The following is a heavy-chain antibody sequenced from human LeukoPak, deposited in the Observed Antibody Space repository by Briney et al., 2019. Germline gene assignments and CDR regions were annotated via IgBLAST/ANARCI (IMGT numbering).Heavy chain of an antibody. V-gene: IGHV1-18*01. CDR1: GYTFTSYG. J-gene: IGHJ3*02. CDR2: ISAYNGNT. D-gene: IGHD6-19*01. Sequence: GASVKVSCKASGYTFTSYGISWVRQAPGQGLEWMGWISAYNGNTNYAQKLQGRVTMTTDTSTSTAYMELRSLRSDDTAVYYCARDLLREQWLVHDAFDIWGQGTMVTVSS. CDR3: ARDLLREQWLVHDAFDI.